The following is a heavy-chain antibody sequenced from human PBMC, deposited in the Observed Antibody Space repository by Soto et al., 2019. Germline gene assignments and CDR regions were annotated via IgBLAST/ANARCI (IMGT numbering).Heavy chain of an antibody. CDR3: ARETTIFGVAQPPYYFDY. V-gene: IGHV1-69*13. CDR2: IIPIFGTA. CDR1: GGTFSSYA. D-gene: IGHD3-3*01. J-gene: IGHJ4*02. Sequence: VASVKVSCKASGGTFSSYAISWVRQAPGQGLEWMGGIIPIFGTANYAQKFQGRVTITADESTSTAYMELSSLRSEDTAVYYCARETTIFGVAQPPYYFDYWGQGTLVTVSS.